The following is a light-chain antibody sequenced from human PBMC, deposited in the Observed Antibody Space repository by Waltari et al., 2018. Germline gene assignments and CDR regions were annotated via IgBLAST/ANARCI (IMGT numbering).Light chain of an antibody. J-gene: IGKJ3*01. CDR2: ATS. V-gene: IGKV1-12*01. Sequence: DIQMTQSPSSVSASVGDRVTITCRASQDIRNWLAWYQQKPGKAPNLLSYATSSLQTGVPSRFSGSGAGTEFTPTISSLQPEDFATYYCQQANSFPIPFGPGTKVDIK. CDR1: QDIRNW. CDR3: QQANSFPIP.